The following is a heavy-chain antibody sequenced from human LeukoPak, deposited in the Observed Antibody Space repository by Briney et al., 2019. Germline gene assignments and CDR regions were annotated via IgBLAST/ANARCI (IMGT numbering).Heavy chain of an antibody. CDR2: IYYSGST. D-gene: IGHD3-22*01. J-gene: IGHJ5*02. V-gene: IGHV4-39*01. Sequence: SETLSLTCTVSGGSISSSSYYWGWIRQPPGKGLEWIWSIYYSGSTYYNPSLKSRVTISVDTSKNQFSLKLSSVTAADTAVYYCARPVSYYYDSSGYTLEDARFDPWGQGTLVTVSS. CDR3: ARPVSYYYDSSGYTLEDARFDP. CDR1: GGSISSSSYY.